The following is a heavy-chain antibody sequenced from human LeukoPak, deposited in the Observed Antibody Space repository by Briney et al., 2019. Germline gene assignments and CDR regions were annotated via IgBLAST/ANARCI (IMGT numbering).Heavy chain of an antibody. D-gene: IGHD2-15*01. V-gene: IGHV1-8*02. CDR3: ARGMGGVVVVAATDAFDI. CDR2: MNPNSGNT. J-gene: IGHJ3*02. CDR1: GYTFTSYG. Sequence: ASVKVSCKASGYTFTSYGINWVRQATGQGLEWMGWMNPNSGNTGYAQKFQGRVTMTRNTSISTAYMELSSLRSEDTAVYYCARGMGGVVVVAATDAFDIWGQGTMVTVSS.